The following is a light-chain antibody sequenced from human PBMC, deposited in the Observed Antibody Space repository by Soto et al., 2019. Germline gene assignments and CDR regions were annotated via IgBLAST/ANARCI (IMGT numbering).Light chain of an antibody. CDR2: SYN. V-gene: IGLV1-44*01. Sequence: QSALTQPPSASGTPGQRVTVSCSGSSSNIGRHGVNWYQQLPGAAPKLLIYSYNQRPSGVPDRFSGSTSGTSVSLTINGLQSEDEADYYCATWDDSLNGVVFGGGTKVTVL. J-gene: IGLJ3*02. CDR3: ATWDDSLNGVV. CDR1: SSNIGRHG.